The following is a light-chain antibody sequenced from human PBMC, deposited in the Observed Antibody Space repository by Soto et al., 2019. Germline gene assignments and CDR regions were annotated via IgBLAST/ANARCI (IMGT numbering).Light chain of an antibody. Sequence: DIQITQSPSTLSASLGDRVTITCRASQSISSWLAWYQQKPGKAPKLLIYDASSLESGVPSRFSGSGSDTEFTLTINNLQPDDFATYHCQQYNRYSLTFGGGTKVDIK. J-gene: IGKJ4*01. V-gene: IGKV1-5*01. CDR2: DAS. CDR1: QSISSW. CDR3: QQYNRYSLT.